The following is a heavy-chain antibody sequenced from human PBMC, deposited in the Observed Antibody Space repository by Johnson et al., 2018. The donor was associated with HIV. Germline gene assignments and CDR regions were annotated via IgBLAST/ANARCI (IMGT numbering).Heavy chain of an antibody. V-gene: IGHV3-43D*03. D-gene: IGHD3-22*01. CDR2: ISWDGGST. CDR3: GRGHFDSSGFYSDAFDI. CDR1: GFTFDDYA. J-gene: IGHJ3*02. Sequence: VQLVESGGGLVQPGRSLRLSCTASGFTFDDYAMHWVRQAPGKGLEWVSLISWDGGSTYYADSVKGRFTMSRDNSKNSLYLQMNSLRAEDTALYYCGRGHFDSSGFYSDAFDIWGQGTVVTVSS.